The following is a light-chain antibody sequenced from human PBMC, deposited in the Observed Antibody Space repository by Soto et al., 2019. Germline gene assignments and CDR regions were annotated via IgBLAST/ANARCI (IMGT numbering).Light chain of an antibody. CDR1: SSNIGRFF. J-gene: IGLJ3*02. CDR2: RNN. CDR3: VAWDVSLSNWV. Sequence: QSVLTQPPSASGTPGQRVTISCSGSSSNIGRFFVYWYQQLPGTAPKLLIYRNNQRPSGVPDRFSGSKSGTSASLAISGLRSEDEADYYCVAWDVSLSNWVFGGGTQLTVL. V-gene: IGLV1-47*01.